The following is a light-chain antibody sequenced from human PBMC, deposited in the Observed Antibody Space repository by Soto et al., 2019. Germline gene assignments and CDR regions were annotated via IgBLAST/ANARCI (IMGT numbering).Light chain of an antibody. CDR2: KAS. CDR1: QSISSW. CDR3: QQSYGTPIT. V-gene: IGKV1-5*03. Sequence: DIHMTQSPSTLSASVGDRVTITCRASQSISSWLAWYQQKPGKAPKLLIYKASSLQSEVPSRFSGSGSGTDFTLTITSLQPEDFATYYCQQSYGTPITFGQGTRLEIK. J-gene: IGKJ5*01.